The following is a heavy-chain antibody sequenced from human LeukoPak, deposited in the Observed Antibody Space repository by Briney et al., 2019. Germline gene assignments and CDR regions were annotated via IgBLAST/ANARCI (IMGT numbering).Heavy chain of an antibody. J-gene: IGHJ5*02. V-gene: IGHV1-8*01. CDR1: GYTFTSYD. D-gene: IGHD1-26*01. CDR3: ARGLRVWELPNNWFDP. Sequence: ASVRVSCKASGYTFTSYDINWVRQATGQGLEWMGWMNPNSGNTGYAQKFQGRVTMTRNTSISTAYMELSSLRSEDTAVYYCARGLRVWELPNNWFDPWGQGTLVTVSS. CDR2: MNPNSGNT.